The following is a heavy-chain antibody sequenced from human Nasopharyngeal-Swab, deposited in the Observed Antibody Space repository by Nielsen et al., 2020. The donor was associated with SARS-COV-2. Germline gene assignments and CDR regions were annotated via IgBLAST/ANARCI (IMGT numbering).Heavy chain of an antibody. CDR1: GYSFTSYW. CDR3: ARLGYCSSTSCPYNWFDP. Sequence: KVSCKGSGYSFTSYWISWVRQMPGKGLEWMGRIDPSDSYTNYSPSFQGHVTISADKYISTAYLQWSSLKASDTAMYYCARLGYCSSTSCPYNWFDPWGQGTLVTVSS. J-gene: IGHJ5*02. V-gene: IGHV5-10-1*01. CDR2: IDPSDSYT. D-gene: IGHD2-2*01.